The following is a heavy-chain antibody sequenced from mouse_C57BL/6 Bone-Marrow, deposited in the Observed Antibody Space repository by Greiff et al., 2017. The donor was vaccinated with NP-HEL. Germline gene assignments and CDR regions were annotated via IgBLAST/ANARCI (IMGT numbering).Heavy chain of an antibody. CDR1: GFTFSDAW. D-gene: IGHD1-1*01. CDR3: TLYGSSYGGFAY. CDR2: IRNKANNHAT. V-gene: IGHV6-6*01. Sequence: EVKLVESGGGLVQPGGSMKLSCAASGFTFSDAWMDWVRQSPEKGLEWVAEIRNKANNHATYYAESVKGRFTISRDDSKSSVYLQMNSLRAEDTGIYYCTLYGSSYGGFAYWGQGTLVTVSA. J-gene: IGHJ3*01.